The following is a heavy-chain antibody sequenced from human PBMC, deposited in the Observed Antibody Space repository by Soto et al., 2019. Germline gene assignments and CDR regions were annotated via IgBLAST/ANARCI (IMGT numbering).Heavy chain of an antibody. CDR1: GGSFSGYY. V-gene: IGHV4-34*01. D-gene: IGHD2-15*01. Sequence: SETLSLTCAVYGGSFSGYYWSWIRQPPGKGLEWIGEITHSGSTNYNPSLKSRVTISVDTSKNQFSLKLSSVTAADTAVYYCARGARPKDIVVVVAAAPPVYYFDYWGQGTLVTVSS. CDR2: ITHSGST. CDR3: ARGARPKDIVVVVAAAPPVYYFDY. J-gene: IGHJ4*02.